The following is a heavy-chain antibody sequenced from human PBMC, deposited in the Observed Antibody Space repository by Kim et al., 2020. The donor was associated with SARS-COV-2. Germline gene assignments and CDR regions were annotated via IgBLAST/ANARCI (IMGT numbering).Heavy chain of an antibody. CDR2: INGDGRST. J-gene: IGHJ6*02. Sequence: GGSLRLSCAASGFTFSNYGMHWVRQAPGKGLVWVSRINGDGRSTSYADSMKGRFTISRDNAKNTLYLQMNSLRAEDTAVYYCAREEDYYDEYGMDVWGQGTPVTVSS. CDR3: AREEDYYDEYGMDV. V-gene: IGHV3-74*01. CDR1: GFTFSNYG. D-gene: IGHD3-3*01.